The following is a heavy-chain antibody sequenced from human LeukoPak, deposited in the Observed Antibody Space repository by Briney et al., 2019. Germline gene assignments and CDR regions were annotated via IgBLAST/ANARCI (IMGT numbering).Heavy chain of an antibody. Sequence: SETLSLTCTVSGGSISSYYWSWLRQPARKGLAWIGRIYTSGSTNYNPSLKSRVTMSVDTSKNQFSLKLSSVTAADTAVYYCARGGSSSAYYYYYMDVWGKGTTVTVSS. CDR1: GGSISSYY. V-gene: IGHV4-4*07. D-gene: IGHD6-6*01. CDR2: IYTSGST. J-gene: IGHJ6*03. CDR3: ARGGSSSAYYYYYMDV.